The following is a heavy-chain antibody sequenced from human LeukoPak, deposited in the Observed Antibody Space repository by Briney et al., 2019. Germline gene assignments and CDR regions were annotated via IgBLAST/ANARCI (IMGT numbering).Heavy chain of an antibody. CDR2: IYTSGST. J-gene: IGHJ4*02. D-gene: IGHD1-1*01. CDR3: ARCVQLEEFDY. CDR1: GGSISSYY. V-gene: IGHV4-4*09. Sequence: KSSETLSLTCTVSGGSISSYYWSWIRQPPGKGLEWIGYIYTSGSTNYNPSLKSRVTISVDTSKNQFSLKLSSVTAADTAVYYCARCVQLEEFDYWGQGALVTVSS.